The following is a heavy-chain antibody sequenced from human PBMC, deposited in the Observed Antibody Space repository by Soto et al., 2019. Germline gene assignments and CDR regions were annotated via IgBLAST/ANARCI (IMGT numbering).Heavy chain of an antibody. V-gene: IGHV4-31*03. CDR1: GGSISSGGYY. J-gene: IGHJ6*02. CDR3: ASIAVPGSADYYYYYGMDA. Sequence: SETLSLTCTVSGGSISSGGYYWSWIRQHPGKGLEWIGYIYYSGSTYYNPSLKSRVTISVDTSKNQFSLKLSSVTAADTAVYYCASIAVPGSADYYYYYGMDAWGQGTTVTSP. D-gene: IGHD2-2*01. CDR2: IYYSGST.